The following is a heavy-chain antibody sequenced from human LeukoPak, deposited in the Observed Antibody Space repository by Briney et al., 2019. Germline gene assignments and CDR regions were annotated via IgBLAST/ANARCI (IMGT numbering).Heavy chain of an antibody. J-gene: IGHJ4*02. D-gene: IGHD3-10*01. CDR3: AADLFSITMVRGVLDY. Sequence: GTSVKVSCKASGFTFTSSAVQWVRQACGQRLEWIGWIVVGSGNTNYAQKFQERVTITRDMSTSTAYMELSSLRSEDTAVYYCAADLFSITMVRGVLDYWGQGTLVTVSS. CDR1: GFTFTSSA. CDR2: IVVGSGNT. V-gene: IGHV1-58*01.